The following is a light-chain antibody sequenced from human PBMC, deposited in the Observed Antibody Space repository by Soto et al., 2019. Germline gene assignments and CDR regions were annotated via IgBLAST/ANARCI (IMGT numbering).Light chain of an antibody. CDR2: GAS. CDR3: QQYNKWPLT. V-gene: IGKV3-15*01. Sequence: EIVITQSPTTLSVSHGERATLSCRASQSVSSNLAWYQQKPGQAPRLLIYGASTRATGIPARFSGSGSGTEFTLTISSLQSEDSAVYHCQQYNKWPLTFGGGTKVDI. J-gene: IGKJ4*01. CDR1: QSVSSN.